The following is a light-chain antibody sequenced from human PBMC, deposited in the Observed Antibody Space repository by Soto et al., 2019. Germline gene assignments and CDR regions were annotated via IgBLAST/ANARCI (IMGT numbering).Light chain of an antibody. CDR2: GAS. Sequence: EIVLTQSPGTLSLSPGERATLSCRATQTISSNYLAWYQQKPGQAPKLLIHGASTRATGIPDRFSGSGSGTDFTLTISSLEPEDFAVYYCQLYGSSPKTFGQGTKVDIK. J-gene: IGKJ1*01. CDR1: QTISSNY. CDR3: QLYGSSPKT. V-gene: IGKV3-20*01.